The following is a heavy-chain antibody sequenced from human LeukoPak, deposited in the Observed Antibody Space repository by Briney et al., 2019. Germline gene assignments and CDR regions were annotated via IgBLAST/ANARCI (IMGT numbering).Heavy chain of an antibody. D-gene: IGHD3-22*01. V-gene: IGHV1-46*01. CDR1: GYTFTGYY. CDR2: INPSGGST. CDR3: ARDISPAYYYDSSGYYPHFDY. J-gene: IGHJ4*02. Sequence: ASVKVSCKASGYTFTGYYIHWVRQAPGQGLEWMGIINPSGGSTSYAQKFQGRVTMTRDMSTSTVYMELSSLRSEDTAVYYCARDISPAYYYDSSGYYPHFDYWGQGTLVTVSS.